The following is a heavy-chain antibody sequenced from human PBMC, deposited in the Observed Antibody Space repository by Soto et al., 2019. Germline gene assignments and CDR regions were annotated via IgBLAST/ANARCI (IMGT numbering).Heavy chain of an antibody. D-gene: IGHD3-10*01. CDR2: IKRKIDGETT. CDR3: GTDRGGGMDV. V-gene: IGHV3-15*01. Sequence: EVQLVESGGGMVLPGGSLRLSCAASGFTFSDAWMTWIRQAPGKGLQCVGRIKRKIDGETTDYAAPVKGRFTISRDDSKNTLYLQRNSLKVEGTAGYYGGTDRGGGMDVWGQGTTVTVSS. CDR1: GFTFSDAW. J-gene: IGHJ6*01.